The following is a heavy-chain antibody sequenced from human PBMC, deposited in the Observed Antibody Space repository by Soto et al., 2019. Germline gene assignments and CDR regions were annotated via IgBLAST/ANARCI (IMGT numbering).Heavy chain of an antibody. D-gene: IGHD3-9*01. CDR1: GDSVSSNSAA. V-gene: IGHV6-1*01. CDR2: TYYRSKWYN. Sequence: SQTLSRTCSISGDSVSSNSAAWNWIRQSPSRGLEWLGRTYYRSKWYNDYAVSVKSRITINPDTSKNQFSLQLNSVTPEDTAVYYCARERPNYDILTGYYNNWFDPWGQGTLVTVS. CDR3: ARERPNYDILTGYYNNWFDP. J-gene: IGHJ5*02.